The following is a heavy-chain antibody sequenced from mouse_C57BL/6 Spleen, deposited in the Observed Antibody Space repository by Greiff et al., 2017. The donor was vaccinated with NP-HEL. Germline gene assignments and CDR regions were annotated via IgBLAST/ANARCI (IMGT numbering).Heavy chain of an antibody. J-gene: IGHJ3*01. V-gene: IGHV1-64*01. CDR2: IHPNSGST. CDR1: GYTFTSYW. CDR3: ALRGRGTWFAY. D-gene: IGHD4-1*01. Sequence: QVQLQQPGAELVKPGASVKLSCKASGYTFTSYWMHWVKQRPGQGLEWIGMIHPNSGSTNYNEKFKSKATLTVDKSSSTAYMQLSSLTSEDSAVYYGALRGRGTWFAYWGQGTLVTVSA.